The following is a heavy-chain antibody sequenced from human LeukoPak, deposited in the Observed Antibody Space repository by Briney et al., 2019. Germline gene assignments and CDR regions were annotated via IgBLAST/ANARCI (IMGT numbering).Heavy chain of an antibody. CDR3: AKDNYSGSSDY. CDR2: IKQDGSEK. J-gene: IGHJ4*02. CDR1: GFTFSSYW. D-gene: IGHD1-26*01. Sequence: PGGSLRLSCAASGFTFSSYWMSWVRQAPGKGLEWVANIKQDGSEKYYVDSVKGRFTISRDNAKNSLYLQLNSLRAEDTAVYYCAKDNYSGSSDYWGQGTLVTVSS. V-gene: IGHV3-7*01.